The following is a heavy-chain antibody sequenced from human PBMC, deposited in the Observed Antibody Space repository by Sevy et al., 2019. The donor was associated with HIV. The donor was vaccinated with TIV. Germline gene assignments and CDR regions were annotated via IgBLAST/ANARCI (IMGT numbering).Heavy chain of an antibody. V-gene: IGHV3-23*01. CDR3: AKSEILTGYCPFGY. CDR2: ISGSGGST. D-gene: IGHD3-9*01. J-gene: IGHJ4*02. Sequence: GGSLRLSCAASGFTFSSYAMSWVRQAPGKGLEWVSAISGSGGSTYYADSVKGRFTISRDNSKNTLYLQMNRLGAEDTAEYCGAKSEILTGYCPFGYWGQGTLVTVSS. CDR1: GFTFSSYA.